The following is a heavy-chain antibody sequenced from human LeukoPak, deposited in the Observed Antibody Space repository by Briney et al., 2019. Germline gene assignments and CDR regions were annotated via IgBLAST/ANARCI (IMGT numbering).Heavy chain of an antibody. D-gene: IGHD3-3*01. CDR3: ARGIITIFGIGYFDY. CDR2: IYYSGST. J-gene: IGHJ4*02. CDR1: GGSISSYY. Sequence: PSETLSLTSTVSGGSISSYYWSWIRQPPGKGLEWIGYIYYSGSTNYNPSLKSRVTISVDTSKNQFSLKLSSVTAADTAVYYCARGIITIFGIGYFDYWGQGTLVTVSS. V-gene: IGHV4-59*01.